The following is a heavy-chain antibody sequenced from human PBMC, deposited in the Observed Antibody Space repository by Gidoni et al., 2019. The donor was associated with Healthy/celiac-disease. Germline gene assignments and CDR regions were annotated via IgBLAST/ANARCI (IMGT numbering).Heavy chain of an antibody. CDR1: GFPFSSYS. D-gene: IGHD6-13*01. V-gene: IGHV3-23*01. J-gene: IGHJ4*02. CDR3: AKDAAAGPNFDY. Sequence: EVQLLESGGGLVQPGGSLRLSCAASGFPFSSYSMSWVRQAPGKGLEWVSAISGSGGSTYYADSVKGRFTISRDNSKNTLYLQMNSLRAEDTAVYYCAKDAAAGPNFDYWGQGTLVTVSS. CDR2: ISGSGGST.